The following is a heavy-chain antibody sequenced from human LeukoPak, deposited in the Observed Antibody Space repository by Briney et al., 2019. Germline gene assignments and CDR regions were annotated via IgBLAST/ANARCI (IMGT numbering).Heavy chain of an antibody. Sequence: GGSLRLSCAASGFTFSSYGMHWVRQAPGKGLEWAAFIRYDGSNKYYADSVKGRFTISRDNSKNTLYLQMNSLIAEDTAVYYCAKDRPVYCSSTSCYTSWGQGTRVTVSS. D-gene: IGHD2-2*02. V-gene: IGHV3-30*02. CDR3: AKDRPVYCSSTSCYTS. CDR2: IRYDGSNK. CDR1: GFTFSSYG. J-gene: IGHJ5*02.